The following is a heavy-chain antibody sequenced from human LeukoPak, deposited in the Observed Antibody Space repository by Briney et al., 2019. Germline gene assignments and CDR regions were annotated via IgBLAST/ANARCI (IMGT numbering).Heavy chain of an antibody. Sequence: VASVKVSCKASGYTLTGYYMHWVRQAPGQGLEWMGWMNPNSGGTKYAQKFQGRVTMTRDTSISTAYMELSRLRSDDTAMYYCARDFRDYFFYYWGQGTLVTVSS. CDR3: ARDFRDYFFYY. V-gene: IGHV1-2*02. J-gene: IGHJ4*02. CDR1: GYTLTGYY. CDR2: MNPNSGGT.